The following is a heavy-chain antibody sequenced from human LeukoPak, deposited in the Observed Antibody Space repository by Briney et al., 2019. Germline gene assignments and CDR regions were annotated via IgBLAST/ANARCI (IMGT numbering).Heavy chain of an antibody. CDR1: GFTFSSYA. CDR3: ARGGYSGYVAKSTYFDY. V-gene: IGHV3-30*09. D-gene: IGHD5-12*01. J-gene: IGHJ4*02. CDR2: ISYDGNNK. Sequence: GGSLRLSCAASGFTFSSYAMHWVRQAPGKGLEWVAVISYDGNNKYYADSVKGRFAISRDNAKNSLYLQMNSLRAEDTAVYYCARGGYSGYVAKSTYFDYWGQGTLVTVSS.